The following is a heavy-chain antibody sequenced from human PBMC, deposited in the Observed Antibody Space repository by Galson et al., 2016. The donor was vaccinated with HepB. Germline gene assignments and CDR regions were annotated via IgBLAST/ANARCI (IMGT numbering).Heavy chain of an antibody. J-gene: IGHJ5*02. CDR3: ARDNGDYGGPNYYDP. V-gene: IGHV1-69*13. CDR1: GITLSSLS. D-gene: IGHD4-17*01. CDR2: SIPFFGTS. Sequence: SVKVSCKASGITLSSLSVTWVRQAPGQGLEWMGTSIPFFGTSNYAQRFQGRVAMTADESTTTLYMELSSLRSDDTDVYYCARDNGDYGGPNYYDPWGTGTLVTVSS.